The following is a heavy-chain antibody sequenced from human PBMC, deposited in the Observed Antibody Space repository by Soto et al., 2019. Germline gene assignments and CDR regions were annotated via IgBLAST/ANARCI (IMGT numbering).Heavy chain of an antibody. Sequence: GGSLRLSCAASGFTFSSYAMHWVRQAPGKGLEWVAVISYDGSNKYYADSVKGRFTISRDNSKNTLYLQMNSLRAEDTAVYYCASLYGSGTNYYYGMDVWGQGTTVTVSS. V-gene: IGHV3-30-3*01. CDR2: ISYDGSNK. D-gene: IGHD3-10*01. CDR3: ASLYGSGTNYYYGMDV. CDR1: GFTFSSYA. J-gene: IGHJ6*02.